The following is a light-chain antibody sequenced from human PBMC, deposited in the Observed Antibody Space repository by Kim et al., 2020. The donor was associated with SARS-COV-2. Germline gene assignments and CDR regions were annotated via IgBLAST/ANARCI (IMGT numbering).Light chain of an antibody. CDR2: AAS. V-gene: IGKV1-39*01. Sequence: DIQMTQSPSSLSASVGDRVTITCRASQSISSYLNWYQQKPGKAPKLLIYAASSLQSGVPSRFSGSGSGTDFTLTISSLQPEDSASYYCQQSYSTPQAFGQGTKLE. J-gene: IGKJ2*01. CDR3: QQSYSTPQA. CDR1: QSISSY.